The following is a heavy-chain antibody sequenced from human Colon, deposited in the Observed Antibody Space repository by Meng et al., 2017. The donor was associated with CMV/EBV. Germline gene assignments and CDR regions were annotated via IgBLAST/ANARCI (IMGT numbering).Heavy chain of an antibody. CDR3: TSGYWYETYFDH. CDR2: SRNRANIYST. Sequence: GESLRLSCATSGFTFSDHYMDWVRQAPGGGLEWVGRSRNRANIYSTEYAPSVRGRFTISRDASKKLLLLHMTGLKTEDTAVYYCTSGYWYETYFDHWGQGTLVTVSS. CDR1: GFTFSDHY. V-gene: IGHV3-72*01. J-gene: IGHJ4*02. D-gene: IGHD2-8*02.